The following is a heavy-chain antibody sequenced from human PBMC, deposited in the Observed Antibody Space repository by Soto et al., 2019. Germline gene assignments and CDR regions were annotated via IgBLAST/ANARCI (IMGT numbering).Heavy chain of an antibody. D-gene: IGHD5-12*01. CDR2: ISSSSSYI. CDR1: GFTFSSYS. V-gene: IGHV3-21*01. CDR3: ARLSIVATTHFDY. Sequence: GGSLRLSCAASGFTFSSYSMNWVRQAPGKGLEWVSSISSSSSYIYYADSVKGRFTISRDNAKNSLYLQMNSLRAEDRAVYYCARLSIVATTHFDYWGQGTLVTVSS. J-gene: IGHJ4*02.